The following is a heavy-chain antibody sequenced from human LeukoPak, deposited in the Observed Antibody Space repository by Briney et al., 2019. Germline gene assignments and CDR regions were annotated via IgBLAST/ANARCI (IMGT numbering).Heavy chain of an antibody. V-gene: IGHV3-53*01. CDR2: ISNDGDT. CDR1: GFTVSSNY. D-gene: IGHD6-19*01. CDR3: AGDKTTGGWYEFDY. Sequence: SGGSLRLSCAASGFTVSSNYMSWVCQGPGKGLECVSVISNDGDTYYADSVKGRFTISRDTSKNTVSLQMNSLRAEDTAVYYCAGDKTTGGWYEFDYWGQGTLVTVSS. J-gene: IGHJ4*02.